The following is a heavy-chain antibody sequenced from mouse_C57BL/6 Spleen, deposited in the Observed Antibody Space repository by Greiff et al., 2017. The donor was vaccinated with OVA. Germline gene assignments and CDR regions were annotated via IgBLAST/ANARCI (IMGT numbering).Heavy chain of an antibody. CDR2: INPSTGGT. D-gene: IGHD1-1*01. CDR1: GYSFTGYY. Sequence: VHVKQSGPELVKPGASVKISCKASGYSFTGYYMNWVKQSPEKSLEWIGEINPSTGGTTYNQKFKAKATLTVDKSSSTAYMQLKSLTSEDSAVYYCARRAYYYGSTSYWYFDVWGTGTTVTVSS. J-gene: IGHJ1*03. V-gene: IGHV1-42*01. CDR3: ARRAYYYGSTSYWYFDV.